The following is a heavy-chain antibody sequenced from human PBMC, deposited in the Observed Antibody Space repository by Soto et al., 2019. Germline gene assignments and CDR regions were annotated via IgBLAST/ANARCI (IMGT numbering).Heavy chain of an antibody. CDR1: GFTFSSYG. Sequence: QVQLVESGGGVVQPGRSLRLSCAASGFTFSSYGMHWVRQAPGKGLEWVAVISYDGSNKYYADSVKGRFTISRDNSKNTLHLQMNSLRAEDTAVYYCAKDGRNYYDSSGYDDLTFDYWGQGTLVTVSS. V-gene: IGHV3-30*18. D-gene: IGHD3-22*01. J-gene: IGHJ4*02. CDR3: AKDGRNYYDSSGYDDLTFDY. CDR2: ISYDGSNK.